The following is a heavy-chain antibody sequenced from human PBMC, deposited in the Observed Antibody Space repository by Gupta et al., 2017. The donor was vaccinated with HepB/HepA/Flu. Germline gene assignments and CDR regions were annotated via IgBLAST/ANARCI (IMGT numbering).Heavy chain of an antibody. CDR3: ARGVSNDYITD. Sequence: GFAVTTNFLSWVRQAPGKGLEWVSIIYSGGTTHYADSVKGRFTISRDTSRNTLFLQMNSLRAEDTAVYYCARGVSNDYITDWGQGTLVSVSS. V-gene: IGHV3-66*01. CDR1: GFAVTTNF. D-gene: IGHD3-3*01. J-gene: IGHJ4*02. CDR2: IYSGGTT.